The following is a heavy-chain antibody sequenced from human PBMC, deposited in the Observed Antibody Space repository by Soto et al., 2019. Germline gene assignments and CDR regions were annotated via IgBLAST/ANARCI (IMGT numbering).Heavy chain of an antibody. D-gene: IGHD1-1*01. CDR2: IKSKNNGGTT. Sequence: EVQLVESGGDLVKPGGSLRLSCVASDFTFTNAWMNWVRQAPGKGLEWVGLIKSKNNGGTTDYAAPVKGRFTLSRDDSKNNLYLQMNSLKTEDTAVYYCISERSRAFDIWGQGTMVTVSS. J-gene: IGHJ3*02. V-gene: IGHV3-15*07. CDR1: DFTFTNAW. CDR3: ISERSRAFDI.